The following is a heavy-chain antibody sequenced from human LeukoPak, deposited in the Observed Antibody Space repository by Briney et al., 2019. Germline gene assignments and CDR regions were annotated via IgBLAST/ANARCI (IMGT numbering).Heavy chain of an antibody. Sequence: SETLSLTCTVSGGSISSSSYYWGWIRQPPGKGLEWIGSIYYSGSTYYNPSLKSRVTISVDTSKNQFSLKLSSVTAADTAVYFCPFKTAPLLWFGREKADFFAFDIWGQGTMVTVSS. CDR2: IYYSGST. J-gene: IGHJ3*02. D-gene: IGHD3-10*01. V-gene: IGHV4-39*01. CDR3: PFKTAPLLWFGREKADFFAFDI. CDR1: GGSISSSSYY.